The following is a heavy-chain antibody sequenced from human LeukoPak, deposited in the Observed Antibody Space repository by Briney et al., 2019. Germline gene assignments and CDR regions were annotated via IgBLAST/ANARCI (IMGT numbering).Heavy chain of an antibody. V-gene: IGHV3-23*01. J-gene: IGHJ4*02. D-gene: IGHD6-6*01. CDR1: GFTFSSYA. Sequence: PGGSLRLSCAASGFTFSSYAMSWVRQAPAKGLEWVSTISNSNGNTYYADSVKGRFAISRDNSKNTLYLQMNSLRAEDTAVYYCAKDDSSIAARPVWAFDYWGQGTLVTVSS. CDR2: ISNSNGNT. CDR3: AKDDSSIAARPVWAFDY.